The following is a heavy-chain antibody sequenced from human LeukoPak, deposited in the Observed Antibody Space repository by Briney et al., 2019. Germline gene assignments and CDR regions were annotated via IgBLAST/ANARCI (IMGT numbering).Heavy chain of an antibody. CDR2: INWNGSGA. CDR1: GFTFDDYG. D-gene: IGHD4-17*01. V-gene: IGHV3-20*04. CDR3: ARYLRKLYGRGGDYYFYMDV. J-gene: IGHJ6*03. Sequence: PGGSLRLSCAASGFTFDDYGMSWVRQVPGKGLEWVSGINWNGSGAGYADSVKGRFTISRDKAKNSLYLQMNVLKAEDTALFYCARYLRKLYGRGGDYYFYMDVWGKGTTVTVSS.